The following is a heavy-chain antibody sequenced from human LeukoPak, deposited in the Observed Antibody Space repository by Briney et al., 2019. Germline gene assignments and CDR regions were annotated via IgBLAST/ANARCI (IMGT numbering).Heavy chain of an antibody. J-gene: IGHJ6*02. V-gene: IGHV4-39*02. CDR1: GGSISSSSYY. D-gene: IGHD4-17*01. CDR3: ARDRTVTPRYYYGMDV. Sequence: PSETLSLTYTVSGGSISSSSYYWGWIRQPPGKGLEWIGSIYYSGSTYYNPSLKSRVTISVDTSKNQFSLKLSSVTAADTAVYYCARDRTVTPRYYYGMDVWGQGTTVTVSS. CDR2: IYYSGST.